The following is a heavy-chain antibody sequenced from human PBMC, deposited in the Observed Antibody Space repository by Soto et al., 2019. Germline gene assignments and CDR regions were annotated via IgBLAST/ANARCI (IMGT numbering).Heavy chain of an antibody. J-gene: IGHJ4*02. CDR1: GFKFDDYA. V-gene: IGHV3-9*01. D-gene: IGHD4-17*01. Sequence: QLVESGGGLVQPGRSLRLSCAASGFKFDDYALHWVRQAPGKGLEWVSRISGNSGDIGYANSVKGRFTISRDNAKNSLYLQMNSLRVEDTAFYYCATSDYGDYDGSFDYWGQGTLVTVSS. CDR2: ISGNSGDI. CDR3: ATSDYGDYDGSFDY.